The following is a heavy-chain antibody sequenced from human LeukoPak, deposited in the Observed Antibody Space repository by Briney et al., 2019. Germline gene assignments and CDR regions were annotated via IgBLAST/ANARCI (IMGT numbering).Heavy chain of an antibody. J-gene: IGHJ3*02. CDR2: IYFGGDT. Sequence: SETLSLTCTISRGAIDSYHWTWIRQYPGKGVEWIGSIYFGGDTKKNPSLKNRVSILIDPSRSHFSLNLDSVTAADTAMYFCARGQRLSYAFDIWGQGTMVAVSS. D-gene: IGHD1-1*01. CDR3: ARGQRLSYAFDI. CDR1: RGAIDSYH. V-gene: IGHV4-59*01.